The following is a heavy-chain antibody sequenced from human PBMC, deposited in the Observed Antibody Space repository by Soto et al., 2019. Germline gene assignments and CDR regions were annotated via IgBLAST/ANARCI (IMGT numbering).Heavy chain of an antibody. J-gene: IGHJ4*02. CDR1: GFNFRNYW. D-gene: IGHD3-22*01. CDR2: INQDGSGQ. Sequence: EVQVVESGGGLVQPGGSLRLYCAASGFNFRNYWMNWVRQAPGKGLEWLAHINQDGSGQYYVDSVKGRFTISRDKAENSLYLQMNSLRVEDTAVYNWASVGVTRYYYSGGLWGQGTLVTGS. CDR3: ASVGVTRYYYSGGL. V-gene: IGHV3-7*01.